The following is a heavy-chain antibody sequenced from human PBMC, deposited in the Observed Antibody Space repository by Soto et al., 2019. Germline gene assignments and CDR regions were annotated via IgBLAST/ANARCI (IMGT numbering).Heavy chain of an antibody. CDR1: GASISSNDYY. CDR3: ARQEGYTAGCQGY. Sequence: QVQLQESGPGLVKPSETLSLTCSVSGASISSNDYYWGWIRQPPGEGLEWIGSIYYSGRTNYNPSLNSRVTISLDTSKNQFSLKLSSVTAADTAVYYCARQEGYTAGCQGYWGQGTLVTVSS. D-gene: IGHD5-18*01. CDR2: IYYSGRT. J-gene: IGHJ4*02. V-gene: IGHV4-39*01.